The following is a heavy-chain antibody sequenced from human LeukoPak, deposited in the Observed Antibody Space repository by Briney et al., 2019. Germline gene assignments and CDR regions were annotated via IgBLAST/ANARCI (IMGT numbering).Heavy chain of an antibody. J-gene: IGHJ6*03. Sequence: PSETLSLTCTVSGDSISSSSYYWGWIRQPPGKGLEWIVNIYYSGSIYYNPSLKSRVTVSLDTSKNQFSLKLTAVTAADTAVYYCARRGYRDYYYMDVWGKGTTVTVSS. CDR2: IYYSGSI. D-gene: IGHD5-18*01. CDR1: GDSISSSSYY. V-gene: IGHV4-39*01. CDR3: ARRGYRDYYYMDV.